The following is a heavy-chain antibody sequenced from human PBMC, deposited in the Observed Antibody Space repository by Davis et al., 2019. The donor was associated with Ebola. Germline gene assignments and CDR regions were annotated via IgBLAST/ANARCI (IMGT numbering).Heavy chain of an antibody. CDR3: ARRRIAAASHRAFDI. CDR1: GGSFSGYY. V-gene: IGHV4-34*01. Sequence: MPSETLSLTCPVYGGSFSGYYWSWIRQPPGKGLEWIGEINHSGSTNYNPSLKSRVTISVDTSKNQFSLKLSSVTAADTAVYYCARRRIAAASHRAFDIWGQGTMVTVSS. CDR2: INHSGST. J-gene: IGHJ3*02. D-gene: IGHD6-13*01.